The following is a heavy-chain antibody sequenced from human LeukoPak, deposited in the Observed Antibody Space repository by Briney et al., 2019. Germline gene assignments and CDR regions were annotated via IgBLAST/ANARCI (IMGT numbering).Heavy chain of an antibody. Sequence: GGSLRLSCAASGFTFSSYGMHWVRQAPGKGLEWVAVIWYDGRNKYYADSVKGRFTISRDNSKNTLYLQMNSLRAEDTAVYYCARPTSYDYVWGSYRLDYWGQGTLVTVSS. CDR1: GFTFSSYG. D-gene: IGHD3-16*02. J-gene: IGHJ4*02. CDR3: ARPTSYDYVWGSYRLDY. V-gene: IGHV3-33*01. CDR2: IWYDGRNK.